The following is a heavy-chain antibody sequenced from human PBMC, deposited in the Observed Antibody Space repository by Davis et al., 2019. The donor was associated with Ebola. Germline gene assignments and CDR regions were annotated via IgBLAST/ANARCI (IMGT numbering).Heavy chain of an antibody. CDR2: IDPSDSYT. D-gene: IGHD2-15*01. J-gene: IGHJ4*02. V-gene: IGHV5-10-1*01. CDR3: ARGRYFSGGSCYSNPTDY. CDR1: GYSFTSYW. Sequence: PGGSLRLSCKGSGYSFTSYWISWVRQMPGKGLEWMGRIDPSDSYTNYSPSFQGHVTISADKSISTAYLQWSSLKASDTAIYYCARGRYFSGGSCYSNPTDYWGQGTLLTVSS.